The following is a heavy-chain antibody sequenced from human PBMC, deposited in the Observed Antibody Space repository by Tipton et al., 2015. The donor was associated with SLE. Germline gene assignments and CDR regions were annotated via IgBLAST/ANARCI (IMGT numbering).Heavy chain of an antibody. J-gene: IGHJ4*02. D-gene: IGHD3-9*01. CDR1: GYSFSDYY. Sequence: QSGPEVKKTGASVKVSCKTSGYSFSDYYMHWVRQTPGQGLEWLGWINPKSGGTTYAQKFRGRVAMTRDTSMSVVYMELSSLKSDDTAIYYCARDFDVTGYFDQWGQGTLVTVSS. CDR2: INPKSGGT. V-gene: IGHV1-2*02. CDR3: ARDFDVTGYFDQ.